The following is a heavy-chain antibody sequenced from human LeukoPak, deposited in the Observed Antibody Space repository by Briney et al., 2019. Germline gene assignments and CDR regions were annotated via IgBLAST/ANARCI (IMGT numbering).Heavy chain of an antibody. CDR2: FSNSGGTT. D-gene: IGHD1-1*01. Sequence: GGALRLSCAASGFTFSSYVMSWVRQAPGKGLEWVSAFSNSGGTTYYAGSVKGRFTISRDNSKNTLNLQMHSLRAEDTAVYYCAKHQLGQYYFDYWGQGTLVTVSS. CDR3: AKHQLGQYYFDY. CDR1: GFTFSSYV. J-gene: IGHJ4*02. V-gene: IGHV3-23*01.